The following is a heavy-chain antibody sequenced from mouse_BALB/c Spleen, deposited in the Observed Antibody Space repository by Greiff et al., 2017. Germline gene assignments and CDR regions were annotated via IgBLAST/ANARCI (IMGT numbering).Heavy chain of an antibody. Sequence: EVKLVESGGGLVKPGGSLKLSCAASGFAFSSYDMSWVRQTPEKRLEWVAYISSGGGSTYYPDTVKGRFTISRDNAKNTLYLQMSSLKSEDTAMYYCARQGYYEDFDYWGQGTTLTVSS. J-gene: IGHJ2*01. CDR3: ARQGYYEDFDY. CDR1: GFAFSSYD. D-gene: IGHD1-1*01. V-gene: IGHV5-12-1*01. CDR2: ISSGGGST.